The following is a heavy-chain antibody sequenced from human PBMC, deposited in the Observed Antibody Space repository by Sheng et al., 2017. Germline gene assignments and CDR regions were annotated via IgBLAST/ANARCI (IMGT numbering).Heavy chain of an antibody. D-gene: IGHD3-3*01. J-gene: IGHJ3*02. CDR1: GFTFSSYA. Sequence: QVQLVESGGGVVQPGRSLRLSCAASGFTFSSYAMHWVRQAPGKGLEWVAVISYDGSNKYYADSVKGRFTISRDNSKNTLYLQMNSLRAEDTAVYYCAREMSPYDFWSGYYTNDAFDIWGQGTMVTVSS. CDR2: ISYDGSNK. V-gene: IGHV3-30-3*01. CDR3: AREMSPYDFWSGYYTNDAFDI.